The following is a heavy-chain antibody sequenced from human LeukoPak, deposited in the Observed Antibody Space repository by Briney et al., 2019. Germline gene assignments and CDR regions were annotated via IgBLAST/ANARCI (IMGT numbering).Heavy chain of an antibody. CDR1: GYNFIDYY. V-gene: IGHV1-2*02. CDR2: IDPNSGGT. Sequence: ASVKVSFKASGYNFIDYYMQWVRQAPGQGLEWMGWIDPNSGGTSYAQKFQGRVTMTRDTSIRTVYMELSRLRSDDTAVYYCARDQENNWFDPWGQGTLVTVS. J-gene: IGHJ5*02. CDR3: ARDQENNWFDP.